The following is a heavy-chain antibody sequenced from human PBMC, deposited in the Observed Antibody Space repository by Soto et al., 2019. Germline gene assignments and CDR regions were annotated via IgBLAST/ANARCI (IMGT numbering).Heavy chain of an antibody. V-gene: IGHV3-30*04. CDR1: GFTFSSYA. CDR2: ISYDGSNK. D-gene: IGHD5-18*01. J-gene: IGHJ4*02. Sequence: GGSLRLSCAASGFTFSSYAMHWVRQAPGKGLEWVAVISYDGSNKYYADSVKGRFTISRDNSKNTLYLQMNSLRAEDTAVYYCARGDTAMVPDFDYWGQGTLVTVSS. CDR3: ARGDTAMVPDFDY.